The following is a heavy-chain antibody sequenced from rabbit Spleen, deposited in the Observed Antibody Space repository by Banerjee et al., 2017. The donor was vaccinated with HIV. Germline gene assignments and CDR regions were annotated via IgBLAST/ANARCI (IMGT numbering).Heavy chain of an antibody. CDR1: GVSFTNNYY. CDR3: VRDLGYAGYADHDYAYFNL. J-gene: IGHJ4*01. V-gene: IGHV1S40*01. Sequence: QSLEESGGDLVKPGASLTLTCTASGVSFTNNYYMCWVRQAPGKGLEWIACIDTGSSGFTYFASWAKGRFTISKTSSTTVTLQVTSLTAADTATYFCVRDLGYAGYADHDYAYFNLWGQGTLVTV. CDR2: IDTGSSGFT. D-gene: IGHD7-1*01.